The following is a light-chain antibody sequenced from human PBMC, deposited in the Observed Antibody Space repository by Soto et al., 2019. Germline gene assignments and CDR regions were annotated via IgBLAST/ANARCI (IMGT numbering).Light chain of an antibody. V-gene: IGKV1-5*03. CDR2: KAS. Sequence: DIQMTQSPSTLSASVGDRVTITCRASQSISYWLAWYQQKPGKAPKLLIYKASNLESGVPSRFSGSGSGTEFTLTISSLQPDDFATYYCQQYNSYSRTFGQGTKVEIK. J-gene: IGKJ1*01. CDR3: QQYNSYSRT. CDR1: QSISYW.